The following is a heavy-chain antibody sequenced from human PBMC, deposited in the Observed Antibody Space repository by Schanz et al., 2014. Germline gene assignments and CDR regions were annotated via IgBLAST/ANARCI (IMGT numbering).Heavy chain of an antibody. CDR1: GFTFSNYW. CDR2: INGDGSRT. J-gene: IGHJ3*02. Sequence: VHLVESGGGLVQPGGSLRLSCAASGFTFSNYWMHWVRQAPGKGLVWVSRINGDGSRTAYADSVKGRFTISRDNAKNTLYLQMNSLRAEDTAVYYCAKSDAFDIWGQGTLVTVSS. V-gene: IGHV3-74*02. CDR3: AKSDAFDI.